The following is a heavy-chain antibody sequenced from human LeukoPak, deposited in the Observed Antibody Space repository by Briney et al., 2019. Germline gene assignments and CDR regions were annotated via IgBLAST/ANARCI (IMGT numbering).Heavy chain of an antibody. CDR2: IYYSGST. J-gene: IGHJ5*02. CDR1: GGSISSGDHY. D-gene: IGHD2-8*01. V-gene: IGHV4-30-4*01. Sequence: PSQTLSLTCTVSGGSISSGDHYWSWLRQPPGKGLQWIGYIYYSGSTYYNPSLKSRVTISVDTSKNQFSLKLSSVTAADTAVYYCARGEDCTNGVCYTSWFDPWGQGTLVTVSS. CDR3: ARGEDCTNGVCYTSWFDP.